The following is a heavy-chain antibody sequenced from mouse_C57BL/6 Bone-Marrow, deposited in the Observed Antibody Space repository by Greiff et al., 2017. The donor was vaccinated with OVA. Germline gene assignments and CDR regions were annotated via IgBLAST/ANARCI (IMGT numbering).Heavy chain of an antibody. Sequence: VQLQESGAELVRPGASVTLSCKASGYTFTDYEMHWVKQTPVHGLEWIGAIDPETGGSAYHQKFKGKGILPADKSSSTAYMELRSLTSEDSAVYYCTRGYSNYYAMDYWGQGTSVTVSS. V-gene: IGHV1-15*01. CDR2: IDPETGGS. D-gene: IGHD2-5*01. CDR1: GYTFTDYE. J-gene: IGHJ4*01. CDR3: TRGYSNYYAMDY.